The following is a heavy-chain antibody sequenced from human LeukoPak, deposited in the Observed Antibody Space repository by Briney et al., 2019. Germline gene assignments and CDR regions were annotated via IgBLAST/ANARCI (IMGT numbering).Heavy chain of an antibody. Sequence: PGGSLRLSCAASGFTFSSYGMHWVRQAPGKGLEWVSYISSSGSTIYYADSVKGRFTISRDNAKNSLYLQMNSLRAEDTAVYYCARDRSGVAFDIWGQGTMVTVSS. V-gene: IGHV3-48*04. CDR2: ISSSGSTI. D-gene: IGHD3-3*01. CDR3: ARDRSGVAFDI. CDR1: GFTFSSYG. J-gene: IGHJ3*02.